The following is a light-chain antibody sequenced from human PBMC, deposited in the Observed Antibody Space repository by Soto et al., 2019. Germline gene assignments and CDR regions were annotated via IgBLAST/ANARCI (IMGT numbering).Light chain of an antibody. V-gene: IGKV1-5*03. Sequence: QMTQSHSTLSASVGDRVTITFRASQSISSWFAWYQQKPGKAPKLLIYKASSLESGVPSRFSGSGSGTEFTLTISSLQPDDFATYYCQQYNSYRYTFGQGTKVAIK. J-gene: IGKJ2*01. CDR3: QQYNSYRYT. CDR1: QSISSW. CDR2: KAS.